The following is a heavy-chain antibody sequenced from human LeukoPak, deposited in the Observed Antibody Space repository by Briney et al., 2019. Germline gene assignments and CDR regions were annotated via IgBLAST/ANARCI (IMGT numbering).Heavy chain of an antibody. J-gene: IGHJ4*02. D-gene: IGHD1-26*01. CDR1: GFTFSSYW. V-gene: IGHV3-74*01. Sequence: GGSLRLSWAASGFTFSSYWMHWVRQAPGKGLVWVSRINSDGSFTTYADSVKGRFTISRDNAKNTLYLQMNSLRAEDTAVYYCARVQLGVGADGWGQGTLVTVSS. CDR3: ARVQLGVGADG. CDR2: INSDGSFT.